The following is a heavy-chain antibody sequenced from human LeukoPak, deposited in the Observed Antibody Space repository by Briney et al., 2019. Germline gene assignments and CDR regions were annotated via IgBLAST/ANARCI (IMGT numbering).Heavy chain of an antibody. CDR3: AREAKVRGVIIQRRWFDP. D-gene: IGHD3-10*01. J-gene: IGHJ5*02. CDR2: INPNSGGT. Sequence: ASVKVSCKASGYTFTGYYMHWVRQAPGQGLEWMGWINPNSGGTNYAQKFQGRVTMTRDTSISTAYMELSRLRSDDTAVYYCAREAKVRGVIIQRRWFDPWGQGTLVTVSS. CDR1: GYTFTGYY. V-gene: IGHV1-2*02.